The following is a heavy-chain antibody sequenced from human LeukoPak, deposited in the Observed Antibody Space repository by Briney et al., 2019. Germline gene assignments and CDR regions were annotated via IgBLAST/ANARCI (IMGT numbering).Heavy chain of an antibody. CDR2: ITTTSAYI. D-gene: IGHD4-17*01. CDR1: GFTFNEYT. J-gene: IGHJ4*02. Sequence: GGSLRLSCAASGFTFNEYTLNWVRQAPGKGLEWVSSITTTSAYIYYADSVKGRFTISRDNAKNSLYLQMNSLRADDTGVYYCARDIVNGDYVSAYWGQGTLVTVSS. CDR3: ARDIVNGDYVSAY. V-gene: IGHV3-21*01.